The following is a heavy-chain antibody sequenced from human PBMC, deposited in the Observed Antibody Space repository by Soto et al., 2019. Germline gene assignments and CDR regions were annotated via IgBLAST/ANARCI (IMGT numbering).Heavy chain of an antibody. CDR1: EFNFSNYW. V-gene: IGHV3-74*01. CDR2: INSDGSST. CDR3: ARDGYDFWSGYWDYYYYGMDV. Sequence: GGSIRVSSAAAEFNFSNYWRHWVSQATGKGLVWVSRINSDGSSTSYADSVKGRFTISRDNAKNTLYLQMNSLRAEDTAVYYCARDGYDFWSGYWDYYYYGMDVWGQGTTVTVSS. D-gene: IGHD3-3*01. J-gene: IGHJ6*02.